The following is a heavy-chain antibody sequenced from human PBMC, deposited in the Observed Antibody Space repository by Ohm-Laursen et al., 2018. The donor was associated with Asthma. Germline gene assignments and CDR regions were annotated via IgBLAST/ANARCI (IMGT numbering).Heavy chain of an antibody. CDR2: IYNGGST. CDR3: MRAHSGSYSYAFDI. CDR1: GITVSVNY. Sequence: SLRLSCAASGITVSVNYMSWVRQAPGKGLEWVPVIYNGGSTYHADSVRGRFTISRDNSKNTLYLQMNSLRGEDTAVYYCMRAHSGSYSYAFDIWGQGTVVTVSS. J-gene: IGHJ3*02. D-gene: IGHD1-26*01. V-gene: IGHV3-53*01.